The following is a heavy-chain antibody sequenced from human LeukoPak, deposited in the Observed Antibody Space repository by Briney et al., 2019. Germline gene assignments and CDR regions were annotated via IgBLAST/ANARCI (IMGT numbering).Heavy chain of an antibody. V-gene: IGHV3-23*01. D-gene: IGHD3-9*01. CDR1: GFTFSSYA. CDR2: ISCSGGNT. Sequence: GGCLRLSCSAPGFTFSSYAIGSVRQAPGKGLEWVSAISCSGGNTYYADSVQGRFTIARDNSKNTLYLQINSLRAEDTAVYYCAKDQALLRYFDWLFDYWGQGTLVTVSS. CDR3: AKDQALLRYFDWLFDY. J-gene: IGHJ4*02.